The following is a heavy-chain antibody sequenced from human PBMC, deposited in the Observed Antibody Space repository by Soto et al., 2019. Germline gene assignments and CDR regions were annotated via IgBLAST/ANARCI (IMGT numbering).Heavy chain of an antibody. J-gene: IGHJ4*02. V-gene: IGHV1-3*01. CDR3: ARNLMDYDILTGYYMGYYFDY. Sequence: QVQLVQSGAEVKKPGASVKVSCKASGYTFTSYAMHWVRQAPGQRLEWMGWINAGNGNTKYSQKFQGRVTITRDTSASXAXMXMSSLRSEDTAVYYCARNLMDYDILTGYYMGYYFDYWGQGTLVTVSS. CDR1: GYTFTSYA. CDR2: INAGNGNT. D-gene: IGHD3-9*01.